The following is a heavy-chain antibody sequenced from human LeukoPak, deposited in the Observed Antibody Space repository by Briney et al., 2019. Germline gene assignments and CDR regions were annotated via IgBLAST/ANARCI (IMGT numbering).Heavy chain of an antibody. J-gene: IGHJ4*02. CDR3: VRYSSGWRYFDY. D-gene: IGHD6-19*01. Sequence: SEALSLTCAVSGGSISGYHWNWIRQPPGKGLEWIGSIYYSGSTYYNPSLKSRVTISVDTSKNEFSLKLNSVTAADTAVYYCVRYSSGWRYFDYWGQGTLVTVSS. CDR2: IYYSGST. V-gene: IGHV4-59*05. CDR1: GGSISGYH.